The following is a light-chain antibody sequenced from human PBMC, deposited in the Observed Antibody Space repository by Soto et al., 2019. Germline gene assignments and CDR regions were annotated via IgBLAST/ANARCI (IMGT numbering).Light chain of an antibody. CDR3: QLYSGSPWT. Sequence: EIVLTQSPGTLSLSPGERATLSCRASQTINNKYLAWYQQEPGQAPRLLIHGVSIRATGIPDRFSGSGSGTDITLTISRLEPEDFAVYYCQLYSGSPWTCGQGTKVEIK. J-gene: IGKJ1*01. CDR1: QTINNKY. V-gene: IGKV3-20*01. CDR2: GVS.